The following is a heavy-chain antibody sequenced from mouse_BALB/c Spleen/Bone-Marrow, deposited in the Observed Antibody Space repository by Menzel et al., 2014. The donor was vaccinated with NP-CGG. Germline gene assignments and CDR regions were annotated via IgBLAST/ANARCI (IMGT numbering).Heavy chain of an antibody. CDR3: ARFTRDY. CDR2: INPGIGGT. CDR1: GYAFTNYL. J-gene: IGHJ2*01. V-gene: IGHV1-54*01. Sequence: QVQLQQSGDELVRPGTSVKVSCKASGYAFTNYLIEWFKQRPGQGLEWIGRINPGIGGTTYNAKFKGKATLTADKSSTTDYMQLSSLASDVSAGEFCARFTRDYWGQGTTLTVSS.